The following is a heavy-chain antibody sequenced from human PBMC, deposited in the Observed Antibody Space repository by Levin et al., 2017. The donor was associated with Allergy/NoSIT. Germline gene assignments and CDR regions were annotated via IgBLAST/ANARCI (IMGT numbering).Heavy chain of an antibody. Sequence: SVKVSCKASGGTFSSYAISWVRQAPGQGLEWMGGIIPIFGTANYAQKFQGRVTITADESTSTAYMELSSLRSEDTAVYYCARVPYCSSTSCTYYFDYWGQGTLVTVSS. J-gene: IGHJ4*02. CDR1: GGTFSSYA. CDR3: ARVPYCSSTSCTYYFDY. D-gene: IGHD2-2*01. CDR2: IIPIFGTA. V-gene: IGHV1-69*13.